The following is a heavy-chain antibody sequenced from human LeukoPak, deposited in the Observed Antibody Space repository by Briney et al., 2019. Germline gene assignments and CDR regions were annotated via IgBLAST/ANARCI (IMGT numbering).Heavy chain of an antibody. D-gene: IGHD1-26*01. Sequence: GGSLRLSCAASGFTFSSYGMSWVRQAPGKGLEWVSAISGSGGSTYYADSVKGRFTISRDNSKNTLYLQMNSLRAEDTAVYYCAKKGQWELLSSRFGYFDYWGQGTLVTVSS. V-gene: IGHV3-23*01. CDR3: AKKGQWELLSSRFGYFDY. J-gene: IGHJ4*02. CDR2: ISGSGGST. CDR1: GFTFSSYG.